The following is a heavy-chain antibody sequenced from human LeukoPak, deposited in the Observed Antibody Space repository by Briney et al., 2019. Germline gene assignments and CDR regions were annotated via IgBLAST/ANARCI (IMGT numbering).Heavy chain of an antibody. CDR3: ARVGYYYDSSGYYYVYYYYGMDV. CDR2: ISRSGSTI. V-gene: IGHV3-48*03. CDR1: GFTFSSYE. D-gene: IGHD3-22*01. Sequence: GGSLRLSCAASGFTFSSYEMNWVRQAPGKGLEWVSYISRSGSTIYYADSVKGRFTISRDNAKNSLYLQMNSLRAEDTAVYYCARVGYYYDSSGYYYVYYYYGMDVWGQGTTVTVSS. J-gene: IGHJ6*02.